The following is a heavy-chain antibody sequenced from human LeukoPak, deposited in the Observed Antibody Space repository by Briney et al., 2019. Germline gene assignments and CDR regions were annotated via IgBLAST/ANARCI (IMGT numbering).Heavy chain of an antibody. Sequence: SVKVSCKASGGTFSSYAISWVRQAPGQGLEWMGRIIPILGIANYAQKFQGRVTITADKSTSTAYMELSSLRSEDTAVYYCARDRDDSSGPYYYYGMDVWGQGTTVTVSS. J-gene: IGHJ6*02. CDR3: ARDRDDSSGPYYYYGMDV. CDR1: GGTFSSYA. CDR2: IIPILGIA. D-gene: IGHD3-22*01. V-gene: IGHV1-69*04.